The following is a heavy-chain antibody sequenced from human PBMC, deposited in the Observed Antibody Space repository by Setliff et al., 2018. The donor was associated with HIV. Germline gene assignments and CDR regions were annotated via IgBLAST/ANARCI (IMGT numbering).Heavy chain of an antibody. V-gene: IGHV3-15*01. CDR3: AAVPWGHSSLIIDH. Sequence: GGSLRLSCTASGLKLSFSFAWLSWVRQVPGKGLEWVGRIKRKSDGGTADYGAPVQGRFTISRDNAKNSVYLQMHSLRVEDTAVYYCAAVPWGHSSLIIDHWGQGTPVTVSS. J-gene: IGHJ4*02. CDR1: GLKLSFSFAW. D-gene: IGHD3-16*01. CDR2: IKRKSDGGTA.